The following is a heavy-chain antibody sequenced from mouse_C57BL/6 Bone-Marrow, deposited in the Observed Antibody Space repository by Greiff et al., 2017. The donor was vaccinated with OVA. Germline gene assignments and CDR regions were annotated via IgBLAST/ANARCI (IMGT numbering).Heavy chain of an antibody. V-gene: IGHV1-52*01. Sequence: QVQLQQPGAELVRPGSSVKLSCKASGYTFTSYWMHWVKQRPIQGLEWIGNIDPSDSETHYNQKFKDKATLTVDKSSSTAYMQLSSLTSEDSAVYYCARRGYYGSSYDFAYWGQGTLVTVSA. CDR3: ARRGYYGSSYDFAY. D-gene: IGHD1-1*01. CDR1: GYTFTSYW. CDR2: IDPSDSET. J-gene: IGHJ3*01.